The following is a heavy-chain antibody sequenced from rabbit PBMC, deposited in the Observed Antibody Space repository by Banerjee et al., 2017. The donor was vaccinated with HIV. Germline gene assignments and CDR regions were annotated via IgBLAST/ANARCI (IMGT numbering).Heavy chain of an antibody. CDR1: GFSFSTSYY. D-gene: IGHD6-1*01. CDR2: IYAGSDRAT. J-gene: IGHJ6*01. Sequence: QSLEESGGDLVKPGASLTLTCTASGFSFSTSYYMCWVRQAPGKGLEWIGCIYAGSDRATYYATWAKGRFTLSTTSSTTVTLHMTSLTGADTATYFCARGMAYGYADNAYAVDLWGPGTLVTVS. V-gene: IGHV1S40*01. CDR3: ARGMAYGYADNAYAVDL.